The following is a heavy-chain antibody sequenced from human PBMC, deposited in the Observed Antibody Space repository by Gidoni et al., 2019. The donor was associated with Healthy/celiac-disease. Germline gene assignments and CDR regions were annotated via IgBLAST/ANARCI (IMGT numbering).Heavy chain of an antibody. D-gene: IGHD6-19*01. J-gene: IGHJ4*02. CDR3: ARAEEEWLLFDY. V-gene: IGHV1-46*01. Sequence: QVQLVQSGAEVKKPGASVKVSCTASGYPFTSYYMHCVRQAPGQGLEWMGTINTSGGSPSYAQKFQGRVTMTRDTSTSTVYMELSSLRSEDTAVYYCARAEEEWLLFDYWGQGTLVTVSS. CDR1: GYPFTSYY. CDR2: INTSGGSP.